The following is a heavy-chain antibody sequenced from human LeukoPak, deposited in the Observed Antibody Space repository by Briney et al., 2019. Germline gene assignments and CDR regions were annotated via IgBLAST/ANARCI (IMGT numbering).Heavy chain of an antibody. CDR1: GGSISSSSYY. Sequence: PSETLSLTCTVSGGSISSSSYYWGWIRQPPGKGLEWIGSIYYSGSTYYNPSLKSRVTISVDTSKNQFSLKLSSVTAADTAVYYCARHELALMGSNWFDPWGQGTLVTVSS. CDR2: IYYSGST. D-gene: IGHD2-8*01. CDR3: ARHELALMGSNWFDP. V-gene: IGHV4-39*01. J-gene: IGHJ5*02.